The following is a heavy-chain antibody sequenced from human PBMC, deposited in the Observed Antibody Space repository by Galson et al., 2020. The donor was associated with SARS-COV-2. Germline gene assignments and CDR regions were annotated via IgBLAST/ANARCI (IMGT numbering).Heavy chain of an antibody. CDR2: IYNSGRT. J-gene: IGHJ4*02. V-gene: IGHV4-31*03. D-gene: IGHD1-1*01. CDR3: ARGQYKKRIEGANSDSFED. CDR1: GGSISSGGYY. Sequence: SETLSLTCSVSGGSISSGGYYWSWIRQPPGKGLEWIGYIYNSGRTYYNPSLKSRVSISMNTSKNQFSLKLNSVTAADTAVYYCARGQYKKRIEGANSDSFEDWGQGSVDSVSS.